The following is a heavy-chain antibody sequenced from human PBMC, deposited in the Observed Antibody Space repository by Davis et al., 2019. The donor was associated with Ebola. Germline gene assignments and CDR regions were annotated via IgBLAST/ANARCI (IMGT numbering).Heavy chain of an antibody. CDR3: ARDCIRTGRYNYGMDV. CDR1: GYTFTSHD. CDR2: MNPNSGNT. D-gene: IGHD2-2*02. V-gene: IGHV1-8*01. J-gene: IGHJ6*02. Sequence: AASVKVSCKASGYTFTSHDINWVRQATGQGLEWVGWMNPNSGNTGYAQKFQGRVTMTRNTSINTAYMELSSLRSEDTAVYYCARDCIRTGRYNYGMDVWGQGTTVTVSS.